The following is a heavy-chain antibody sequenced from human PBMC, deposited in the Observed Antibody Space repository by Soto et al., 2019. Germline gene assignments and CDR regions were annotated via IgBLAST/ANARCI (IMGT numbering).Heavy chain of an antibody. CDR2: IKQDGSEK. J-gene: IGHJ6*03. D-gene: IGHD5-12*01. Sequence: ESGGGLVQPGGSLRLSCAASGFTFSSYWMSWVRQAPGTGLERVANIKQDGSEKYYVDSVKGRFTISRDNAKNSLYLQMNSLRAEDTAVYYCARGRDSGYTLLDYYYYYYMDVWGKGTTVTVSS. V-gene: IGHV3-7*01. CDR3: ARGRDSGYTLLDYYYYYYMDV. CDR1: GFTFSSYW.